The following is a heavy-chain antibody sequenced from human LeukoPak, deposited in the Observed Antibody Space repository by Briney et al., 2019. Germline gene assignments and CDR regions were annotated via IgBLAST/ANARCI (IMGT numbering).Heavy chain of an antibody. CDR2: ISGSGSTI. CDR1: GFTFSSYE. V-gene: IGHV3-48*03. CDR3: ARRQHFDY. D-gene: IGHD6-13*01. Sequence: GGSLRLPCAASGFTFSSYEMNWVRQAPGKGLEWVSYISGSGSTIYYADSVKGRFTISRDNAKNSLYLQMNSLRAEDTAVYYCARRQHFDYWGQGTLVTVSS. J-gene: IGHJ4*02.